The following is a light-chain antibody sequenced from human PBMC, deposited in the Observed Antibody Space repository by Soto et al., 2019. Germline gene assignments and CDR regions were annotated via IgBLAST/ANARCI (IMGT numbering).Light chain of an antibody. CDR1: QSVSSN. J-gene: IGKJ1*01. Sequence: DIVMTQSPATLSVSPGERATLSCRASQSVSSNLAWYQQKPGQAPRLLIYGASTRATGIPDRFSGSGSGTDFTLTISRLEPEDFAVYYCQQYKTFGQGTKVDIK. CDR2: GAS. V-gene: IGKV3-15*01. CDR3: QQYKT.